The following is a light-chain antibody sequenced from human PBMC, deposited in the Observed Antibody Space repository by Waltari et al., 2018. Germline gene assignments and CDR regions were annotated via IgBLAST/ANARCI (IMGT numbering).Light chain of an antibody. CDR2: QDS. V-gene: IGLV3-1*01. J-gene: IGLJ2*01. CDR3: QASDSSTVE. CDR1: KVGDKF. Sequence: SYELTQPPSVSVSPGQTASITCSGEKVGDKFACWYQQKPGQSPVLVIYQDSKRPSGSPERFSGSNSGNTATLTIRGTQAMDEADFYCQASDSSTVEFGGGTKLTVL.